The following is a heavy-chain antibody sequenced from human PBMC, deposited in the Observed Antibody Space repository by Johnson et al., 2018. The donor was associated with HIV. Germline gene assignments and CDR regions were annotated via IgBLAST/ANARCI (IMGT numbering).Heavy chain of an antibody. D-gene: IGHD3-16*01. CDR1: GFTFDDFG. Sequence: VQLVESGGGVQRPGGSLRLSCAASGFTFDDFGMVWVRQVPGKRPVWVARIYNDGSRTTYADSVRGRFTISRDNAKYTVDLQMNSLRAEDTALYYCARDRGYVWGVTGDASDIWGQGTMVTVSS. V-gene: IGHV3-20*04. J-gene: IGHJ3*02. CDR3: ARDRGYVWGVTGDASDI. CDR2: IYNDGSRT.